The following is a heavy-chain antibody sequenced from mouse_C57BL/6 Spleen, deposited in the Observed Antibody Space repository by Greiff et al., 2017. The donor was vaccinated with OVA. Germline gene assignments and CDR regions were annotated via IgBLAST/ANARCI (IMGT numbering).Heavy chain of an antibody. V-gene: IGHV1-52*01. CDR2: IDPSDSET. D-gene: IGHD2-4*01. CDR3: ARKPYDYDWFAY. CDR1: GYTFTSYW. Sequence: QVQLKQPGAELVRPGSSVKLSCKASGYTFTSYWMHWVKQRPIQGLEWIGNIDPSDSETHYNQKFKDKATLTVDKSSSTAYMQLSSLTSEDSAVYDCARKPYDYDWFAYWGQGTLVTVSA. J-gene: IGHJ3*01.